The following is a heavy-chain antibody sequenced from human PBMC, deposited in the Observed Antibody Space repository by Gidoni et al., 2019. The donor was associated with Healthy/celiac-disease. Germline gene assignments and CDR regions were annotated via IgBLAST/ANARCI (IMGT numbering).Heavy chain of an antibody. V-gene: IGHV3-21*01. CDR3: ARACGGDCYQDAFDI. J-gene: IGHJ3*02. Sequence: EVQLVESGGGLVKPGGSLRLSCAASGFTFSSYSMNWVRQAPGKGLEWVSSISSSSSYISYADSVKGRFTISRDNAKNSLYLQMNSLGAEDTAVYYCARACGGDCYQDAFDIWGQGTMVTVSS. CDR2: ISSSSSYI. CDR1: GFTFSSYS. D-gene: IGHD2-21*01.